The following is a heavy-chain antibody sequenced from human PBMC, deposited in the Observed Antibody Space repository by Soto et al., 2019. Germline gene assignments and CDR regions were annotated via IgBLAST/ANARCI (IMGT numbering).Heavy chain of an antibody. CDR1: GFTFSDYY. CDR3: ARHLSRGGWSPFDY. V-gene: IGHV3-11*01. D-gene: IGHD6-19*01. J-gene: IGHJ4*01. CDR2: ISSSGSSI. Sequence: GGSLRLSCAASGFTFSDYYMSWIRQAPGKGLEWVSCISSSGSSIYYADSVKGRFTISRDNPKNSLYVQVNSLRPEDTAVYYCARHLSRGGWSPFDYWGHGTLVTVSS.